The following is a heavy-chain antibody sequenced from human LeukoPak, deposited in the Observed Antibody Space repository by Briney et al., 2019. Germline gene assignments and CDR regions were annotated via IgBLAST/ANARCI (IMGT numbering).Heavy chain of an antibody. J-gene: IGHJ3*02. CDR3: ARGSQRDAFDI. CDR1: GGSISSGGYY. Sequence: SETLSLTCTVSGGSISSGGYYWSWIRQHPGKGLEWIGYIYYSGSTYYNPSLMSRVTISVDTSKNQFSLKLSSVTAADTAVYYCARGSQRDAFDIWGQGTMVTVSS. CDR2: IYYSGST. V-gene: IGHV4-31*03.